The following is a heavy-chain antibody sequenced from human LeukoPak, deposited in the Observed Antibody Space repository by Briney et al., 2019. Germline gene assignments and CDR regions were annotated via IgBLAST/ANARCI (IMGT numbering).Heavy chain of an antibody. CDR3: ARESSGSSVDY. CDR1: GYTFTSYA. Sequence: VASVKVSCKASGYTFTSYAMHWVRQAPGQRLEWMGWINAGNGNTKYSQKFQGRVTITRDTSASTAYMELSSLRSEDTAVYYCARESSGSSVDYWGQGTLVIVSS. CDR2: INAGNGNT. V-gene: IGHV1-3*01. J-gene: IGHJ4*02. D-gene: IGHD1-26*01.